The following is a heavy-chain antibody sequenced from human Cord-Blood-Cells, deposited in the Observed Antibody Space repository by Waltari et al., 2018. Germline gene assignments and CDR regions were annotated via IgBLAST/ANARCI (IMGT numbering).Heavy chain of an antibody. V-gene: IGHV3-30*04. CDR1: GFTVSSYA. D-gene: IGHD6-6*01. Sequence: QVQLVEAGGGAVQPGRSLRLYCADSGFTVSSYAMGWVRQAPGKGLEWVAVISYDGSNKYYADSVKGRFTISRDNSKNTLYLQMNSLRAEDTAVYYCARGGYIAASPDYWGQGTLVTVSS. J-gene: IGHJ4*02. CDR3: ARGGYIAASPDY. CDR2: ISYDGSNK.